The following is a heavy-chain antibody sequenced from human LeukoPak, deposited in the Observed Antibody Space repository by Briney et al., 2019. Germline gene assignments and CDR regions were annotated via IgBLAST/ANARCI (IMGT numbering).Heavy chain of an antibody. Sequence: GASVKVSCKASGYTFTSSYINWVRQAPGQRLEWMGWISAYKGRTNYAQKFQGRVTMTTDSSTSTAYMDLTSLRSDDTAVYYCARGGTYYPCIDYWGQGTLVTVSS. CDR3: ARGGTYYPCIDY. CDR1: GYTFTSSY. J-gene: IGHJ4*02. V-gene: IGHV1-18*01. D-gene: IGHD1-26*01. CDR2: ISAYKGRT.